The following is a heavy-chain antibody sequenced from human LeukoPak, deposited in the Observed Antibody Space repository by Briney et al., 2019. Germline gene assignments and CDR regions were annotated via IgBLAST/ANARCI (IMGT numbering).Heavy chain of an antibody. J-gene: IGHJ4*02. V-gene: IGHV3-21*01. CDR2: ISSSSSYI. CDR3: ARDGDRLVPGSDY. CDR1: GFTFSSYS. D-gene: IGHD6-19*01. Sequence: GGSLRLSCAASGFTFSSYSMNWVRQAPGKGLEWVSSISSSSSYIYYADSVKGRFTISRDNAKNSLYLQMNSLRAEDTAVYYCARDGDRLVPGSDYWGQGTLVTVSS.